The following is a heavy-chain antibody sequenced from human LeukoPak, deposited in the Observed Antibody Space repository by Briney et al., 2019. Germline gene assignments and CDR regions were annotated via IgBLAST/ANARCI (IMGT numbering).Heavy chain of an antibody. CDR3: AHRRRGYSSGWYTGNFDY. Sequence: SGPTLVNLTQICTLTCTFSGFSLSTSGVGVGWIHQPPGKALEWLALIYWVDDKRYSPSLKSRLTITKDTSKNQVVLTMTNMDPVDTATYYCAHRRRGYSSGWYTGNFDYWGQGTLVTVYS. CDR2: IYWVDDK. D-gene: IGHD6-19*01. J-gene: IGHJ4*02. CDR1: GFSLSTSGVG. V-gene: IGHV2-5*02.